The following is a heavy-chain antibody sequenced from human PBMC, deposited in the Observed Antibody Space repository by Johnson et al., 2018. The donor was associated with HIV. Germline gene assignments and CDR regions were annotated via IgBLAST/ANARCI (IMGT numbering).Heavy chain of an antibody. V-gene: IGHV3-30*04. J-gene: IGHJ3*02. Sequence: QVQLVESGGGVVQPGGSLRLSCAASGFTFSSYSLHWVRQAPGKGLEWVAVTSYDGGNKYYADSVKGRFTISRDNSKNTLYLQMNSLRAEDSAVYYCAASWYGVARPNAFDIWGQGTMVTVSS. CDR2: TSYDGGNK. CDR1: GFTFSSYS. CDR3: AASWYGVARPNAFDI. D-gene: IGHD2-2*01.